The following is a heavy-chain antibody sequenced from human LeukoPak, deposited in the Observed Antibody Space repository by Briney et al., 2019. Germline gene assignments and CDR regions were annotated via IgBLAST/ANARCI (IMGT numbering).Heavy chain of an antibody. D-gene: IGHD2-2*01. CDR3: ARAGGYQLSRGFYYYLDV. V-gene: IGHV4-59*11. J-gene: IGHJ6*03. CDR1: GGSINTHY. Sequence: SETLSLTCTVSGGSINTHYWTWIRQPPGKGLEYIGYVYYSGSTYYNPSLKSRVTISVDTSKNQFSLKLSSVTAADTAVYYCARAGGYQLSRGFYYYLDVWGKGTTVTVSS. CDR2: VYYSGST.